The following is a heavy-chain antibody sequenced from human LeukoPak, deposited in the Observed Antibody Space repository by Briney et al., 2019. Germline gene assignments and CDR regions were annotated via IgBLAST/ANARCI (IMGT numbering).Heavy chain of an antibody. CDR2: INHSGST. D-gene: IGHD2-21*01. V-gene: IGHV4-34*01. J-gene: IGHJ4*02. Sequence: SETLSLTCAVYGGSFSGYYWSWTRQPPGKGLEWIGEINHSGSTNYNPSLKSRVTISVDTSKNQFSLKLSSVTAADTAVYYCARGRILFTSPLIYWGQGTLVTVSS. CDR3: ARGRILFTSPLIY. CDR1: GGSFSGYY.